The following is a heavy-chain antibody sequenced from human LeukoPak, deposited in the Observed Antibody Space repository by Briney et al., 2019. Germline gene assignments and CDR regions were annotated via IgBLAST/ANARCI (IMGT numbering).Heavy chain of an antibody. CDR1: GGSISSGDYS. Sequence: SETLSLTCAVSGGSISSGDYSWSWIRQPPGEGLEWIGFIYNSGNTYYNPSLKSRVTLSVDTSKNQFSLNLSSVTAADTAVYYCARVQPMFISRPHFDSWGQGTLVTVSS. V-gene: IGHV4-30-4*07. CDR3: ARVQPMFISRPHFDS. CDR2: IYNSGNT. D-gene: IGHD6-13*01. J-gene: IGHJ4*02.